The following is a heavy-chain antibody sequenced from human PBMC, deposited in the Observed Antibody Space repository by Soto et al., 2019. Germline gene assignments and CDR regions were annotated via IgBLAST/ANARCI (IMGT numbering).Heavy chain of an antibody. CDR2: IWYDGSNK. CDR1: GFTFSSYG. J-gene: IGHJ6*02. V-gene: IGHV3-33*01. CDR3: AASRTYYYYGMDV. Sequence: GGSLRLSCAASGFTFSSYGMHWVRQAPGKGLEWVAVIWYDGSNKYYADSVKGRFTISRDNSKNTLYLQMNSLRAEDTAVYYCAASRTYYYYGMDVWGQGTTVTVSS. D-gene: IGHD6-6*01.